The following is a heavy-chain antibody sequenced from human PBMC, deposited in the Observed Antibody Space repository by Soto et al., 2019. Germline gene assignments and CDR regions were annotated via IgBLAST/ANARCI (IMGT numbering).Heavy chain of an antibody. V-gene: IGHV3-23*01. Sequence: EVILLESGGHLVAPGESLRLSCVASGFSFSSSALTWVRQDPGKGLEWVADISGQGGTTYYADSVKGRFIISRDNSKNTLSLQMTSLRVEDTAVYYCAKENDYSIIESNWFDAWGPGTLVSVSS. J-gene: IGHJ5*02. CDR2: ISGQGGTT. CDR1: GFSFSSSA. CDR3: AKENDYSIIESNWFDA. D-gene: IGHD4-4*01.